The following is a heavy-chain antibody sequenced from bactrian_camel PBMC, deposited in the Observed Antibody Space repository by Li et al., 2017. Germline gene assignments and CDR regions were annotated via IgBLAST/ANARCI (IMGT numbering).Heavy chain of an antibody. CDR2: IATDSNST. D-gene: IGHD5*01. CDR1: GFTYNMNC. V-gene: IGHV3S1*01. J-gene: IGHJ4*01. Sequence: VQLVESGGASVQAGGSLRLSCVASGFTYNMNCMAWFRQATGKEREGVAAIATDSNSTTYGDSILGRFTISRDNAKNTMYLRMNRTKPEDTAMYYCAARLQVAYCRFSSVRYWGQGTQVTVS. CDR3: AARLQVAYCRFSSVRY.